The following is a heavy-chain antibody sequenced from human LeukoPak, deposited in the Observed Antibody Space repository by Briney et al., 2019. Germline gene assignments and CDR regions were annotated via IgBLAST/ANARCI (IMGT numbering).Heavy chain of an antibody. D-gene: IGHD3-16*02. CDR2: IRYDGSNK. V-gene: IGHV3-30*02. J-gene: IGHJ4*02. CDR3: AKGRSRNDYVWGSYRHRLQLDY. Sequence: GGSLRLSCAASGFTFSSYGMHWVRQAPGKGLEWVAFIRYDGSNKYYADSVKGRFTISRDNSKNTLYLQMNSLRAEDTAVYHCAKGRSRNDYVWGSYRHRLQLDYWGQGTLVTVSS. CDR1: GFTFSSYG.